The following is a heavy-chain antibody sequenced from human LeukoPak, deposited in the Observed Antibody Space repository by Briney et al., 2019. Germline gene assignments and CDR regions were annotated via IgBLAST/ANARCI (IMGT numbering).Heavy chain of an antibody. V-gene: IGHV3-7*01. CDR1: GFTFSKYW. D-gene: IGHD6-13*01. CDR3: ASAPSEGVAASQGF. CDR2: INQDGSQK. J-gene: IGHJ4*02. Sequence: GGSLRLSCAASGFTFSKYWMSWVRQAPGQGLEWVAYINQDGSQKYYVDSVRGRFTTSRDNARNSLYLQMDNLRVEDTAVYRCASAPSEGVAASQGFWGQGTLVTVSS.